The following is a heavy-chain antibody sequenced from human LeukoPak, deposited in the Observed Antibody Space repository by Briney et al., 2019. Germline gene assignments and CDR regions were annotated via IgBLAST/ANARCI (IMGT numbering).Heavy chain of an antibody. J-gene: IGHJ1*01. CDR2: ISAYSGNT. D-gene: IGHD6-6*01. Sequence: ASVTVSCKASNYTFSNYPISWVRQAPGQRLEWLGWISAYSGNTNYAQKVQGRVTMTTDRSTSTAYMELASLRPDDTAIYYCTRGSSSQYFQHWGQGTLVTVSS. V-gene: IGHV1-18*01. CDR3: TRGSSSQYFQH. CDR1: NYTFSNYP.